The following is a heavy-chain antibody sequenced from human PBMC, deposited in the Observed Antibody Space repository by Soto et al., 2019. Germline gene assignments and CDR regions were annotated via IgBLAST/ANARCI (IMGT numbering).Heavy chain of an antibody. CDR2: IYTSGST. J-gene: IGHJ3*02. V-gene: IGHV4-4*07. CDR3: ARDIPDDAFDI. D-gene: IGHD2-2*02. CDR1: GGSITYYS. Sequence: PSETLSLTCTVSGGSITYYSWSWVRQPAGKGLEWIGRIYTSGSTNYNPSLKSRITMSVDTSRNLFSLKLSSVTAADTAVYFCARDIPDDAFDIWGRGTMVTVSS.